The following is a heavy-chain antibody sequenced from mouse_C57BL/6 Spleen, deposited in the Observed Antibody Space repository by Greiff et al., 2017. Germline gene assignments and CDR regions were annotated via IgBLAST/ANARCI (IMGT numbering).Heavy chain of an antibody. CDR2: INPNYGTT. J-gene: IGHJ3*01. Sequence: EVKLVESGPELVKPGASVKISCKASGYSFTDYNMNWVKQSNGKSLEWIGVINPNYGTTSYNQKFKGKATLTVDQSSSTAYMQLNSLTSEDSAVYYCARSGGYSNYGGFAYWGQGTLVTVSA. D-gene: IGHD2-5*01. CDR3: ARSGGYSNYGGFAY. V-gene: IGHV1-39*01. CDR1: GYSFTDYN.